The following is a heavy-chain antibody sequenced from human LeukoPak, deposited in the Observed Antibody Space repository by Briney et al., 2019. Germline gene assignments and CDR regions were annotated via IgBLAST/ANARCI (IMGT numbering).Heavy chain of an antibody. J-gene: IGHJ4*02. Sequence: GGSLRLSCAASGFTFSSYGMHWVRQAPGKGLEWVAVISYDGSNKYYADSVKGRFTIPRDNSKNTLYLQMNSLRAEDTAVYYCAKDGRYSYGPLGYWGQGTLVTVSS. CDR3: AKDGRYSYGPLGY. V-gene: IGHV3-30*18. D-gene: IGHD5-18*01. CDR1: GFTFSSYG. CDR2: ISYDGSNK.